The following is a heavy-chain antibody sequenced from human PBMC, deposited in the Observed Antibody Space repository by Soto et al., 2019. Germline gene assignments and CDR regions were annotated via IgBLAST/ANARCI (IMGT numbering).Heavy chain of an antibody. CDR3: AKALYISSWSLDY. V-gene: IGHV3-23*01. CDR1: GFTFSSSS. J-gene: IGHJ4*02. Sequence: GGSLRLSCAVSGFTFSSSSMSWVRQAPGKGLEWVSSISDSGGTTYHGDSVKGRFTISRDNSKNTLYLQMNSLRAEDTAVYYCAKALYISSWSLDYWGQGTPVTV. D-gene: IGHD2-2*01. CDR2: ISDSGGTT.